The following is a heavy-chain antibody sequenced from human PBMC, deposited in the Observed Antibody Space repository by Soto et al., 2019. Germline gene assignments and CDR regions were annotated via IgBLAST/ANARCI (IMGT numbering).Heavy chain of an antibody. CDR3: ARGYCSGGSCFLFDY. Sequence: SVKVSCKASGGTFSSYAISWVRQAPGQGLEWMGGIIPIFGTANYAQKFQGRVTITADESTSTAYMELSSLRSEDTAVYYCARGYCSGGSCFLFDYWGQGTLVTVSS. V-gene: IGHV1-69*13. J-gene: IGHJ4*02. CDR2: IIPIFGTA. D-gene: IGHD2-15*01. CDR1: GGTFSSYA.